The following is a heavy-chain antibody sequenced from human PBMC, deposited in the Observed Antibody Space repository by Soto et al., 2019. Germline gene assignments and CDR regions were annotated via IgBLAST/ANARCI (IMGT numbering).Heavy chain of an antibody. D-gene: IGHD5-12*01. V-gene: IGHV4-59*12. CDR2: NDYAV. CDR3: ARDRDGYQIGGAFDI. CDR1: GDSISSYY. Sequence: SETLSLTCTVSGDSISSYYWSWIRQPPGKGLEWIGYNDYAVSVKSRITINPDTSKNQFSLQLNSVTPEDTAVYYCARDRDGYQIGGAFDIWGQGTMVTVSS. J-gene: IGHJ3*02.